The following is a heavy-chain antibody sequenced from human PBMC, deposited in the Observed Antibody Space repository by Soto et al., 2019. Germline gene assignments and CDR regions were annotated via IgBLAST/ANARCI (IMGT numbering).Heavy chain of an antibody. CDR2: ISGSGGST. D-gene: IGHD5-12*01. J-gene: IGHJ6*02. V-gene: IGHV3-23*01. CDR3: AKVGDIELYYYHGMDV. CDR1: GFTFSSYA. Sequence: PGGSLRLSCAASGFTFSSYAMSWVRQAPGKGLEWVSAISGSGGSTYYADSVKGRFTISRDNSKNTLYLQMNSLRAEDTAVYYCAKVGDIELYYYHGMDVWGQGTTVTVSS.